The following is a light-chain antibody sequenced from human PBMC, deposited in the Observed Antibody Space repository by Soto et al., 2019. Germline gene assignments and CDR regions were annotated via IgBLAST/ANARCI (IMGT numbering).Light chain of an antibody. V-gene: IGLV2-8*01. J-gene: IGLJ1*01. Sequence: QSALTQPPSASGSPGQSVTISCTGTSNDTGGYNYVSWYQQHPGKAPKLMIYEVNKRPSGVPDRFSGSKSGNTASLTVSGLQAEDEADYYCGSFAVSNTFVFGTGTKVTVL. CDR2: EVN. CDR1: SNDTGGYNY. CDR3: GSFAVSNTFV.